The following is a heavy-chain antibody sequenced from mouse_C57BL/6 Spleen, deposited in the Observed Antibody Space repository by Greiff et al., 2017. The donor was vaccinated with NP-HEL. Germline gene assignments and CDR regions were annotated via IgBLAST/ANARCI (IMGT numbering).Heavy chain of an antibody. CDR3: ARPLYYPAWFAY. Sequence: EVKLMESGGGLVKPGGSLKLSCAASGFTFSDYGMHWVRQAPEKGLEWVAYISSGSSTIYYADTVKGRFTISRDNAKNTLFRQMTSLRSEDTAMYYCARPLYYPAWFAYWGQGTLVTVSA. CDR2: ISSGSSTI. J-gene: IGHJ3*01. D-gene: IGHD2-1*01. V-gene: IGHV5-17*01. CDR1: GFTFSDYG.